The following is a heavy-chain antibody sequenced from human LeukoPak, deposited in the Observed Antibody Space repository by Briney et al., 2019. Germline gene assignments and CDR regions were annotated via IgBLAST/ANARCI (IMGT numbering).Heavy chain of an antibody. J-gene: IGHJ3*02. V-gene: IGHV3-9*03. CDR2: ISWNSGSI. Sequence: GRSLRLSCATSGFIFDDYAMPWVRQAPGKRLEWVSGISWNSGSIGYADSVKGRFTISRDNAKNSLYLQMNSLRAEDMALYYCAKACGGTCSDAFDIWGQGTMVTVSS. D-gene: IGHD2-15*01. CDR3: AKACGGTCSDAFDI. CDR1: GFIFDDYA.